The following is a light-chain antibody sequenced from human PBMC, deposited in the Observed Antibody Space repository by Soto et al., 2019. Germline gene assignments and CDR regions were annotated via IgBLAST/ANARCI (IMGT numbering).Light chain of an antibody. V-gene: IGKV3-20*01. CDR1: QTVSNTY. J-gene: IGKJ4*01. CDR2: GAS. Sequence: EIVLTQFPGALSLSPGERVTLSCRASQTVSNTYLARYRQKSGQAPKFLIYGASNRATGIPDRFSGSESGTDFTLTISRLEPEDFAVYYCQQYGALPPTFGGGTKVEIK. CDR3: QQYGALPPT.